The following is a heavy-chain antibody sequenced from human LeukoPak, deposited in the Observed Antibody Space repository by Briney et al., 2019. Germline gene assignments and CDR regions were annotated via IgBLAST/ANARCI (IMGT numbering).Heavy chain of an antibody. D-gene: IGHD1-1*01. CDR3: ARSGIVTGTATGFDY. Sequence: GESLKISCKGSGYSFTSYWIGWVRQMPGKGLEWMGIIFPGDSETRYSPSFQGQVTISAEKSISTAYLQWSSLKASDTAMYYCARSGIVTGTATGFDYWGQGTLVTVSS. J-gene: IGHJ4*02. V-gene: IGHV5-51*01. CDR2: IFPGDSET. CDR1: GYSFTSYW.